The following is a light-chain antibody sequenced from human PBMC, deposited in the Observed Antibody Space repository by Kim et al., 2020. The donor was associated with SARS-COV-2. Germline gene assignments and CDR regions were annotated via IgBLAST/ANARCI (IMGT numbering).Light chain of an antibody. CDR1: NIGDKR. CDR3: QVWDSSSDHVV. Sequence: PGKTDTITCGGDNIGDKRVHWYQQKPGQAPVLVLYYDNDRPAGIPERFSGSNAGNTATLTISRVEAGDEADYYCQVWDSSSDHVVFGGGTQLTVL. CDR2: YDN. J-gene: IGLJ2*01. V-gene: IGLV3-21*04.